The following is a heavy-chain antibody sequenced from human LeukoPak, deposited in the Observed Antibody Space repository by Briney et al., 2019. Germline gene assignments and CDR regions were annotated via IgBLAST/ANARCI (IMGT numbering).Heavy chain of an antibody. CDR1: GFTFSSYG. V-gene: IGHV3-33*01. CDR2: IWYDGSNK. Sequence: GRSLRLSCAASGFTFSSYGMHWVRQAPGKGLEWVAVIWYDGSNKYYADSVKGRFTISRDNSKNTLYLQMNSLRAEDTAVYYCARAGYCSGDSCLIIPYYYYGMDVWGKGTTVTVSS. D-gene: IGHD2-15*01. CDR3: ARAGYCSGDSCLIIPYYYYGMDV. J-gene: IGHJ6*04.